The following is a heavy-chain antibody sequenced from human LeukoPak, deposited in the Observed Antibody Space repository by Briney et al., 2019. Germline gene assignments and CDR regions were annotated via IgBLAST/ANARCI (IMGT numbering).Heavy chain of an antibody. V-gene: IGHV3-23*01. CDR1: GFTFSSYA. CDR2: ISGSGGST. J-gene: IGHJ3*02. Sequence: GGSLRLSCAASGFTFSSYAMSWVRQAPGKGLEWVSAISGSGGSTYYADSVRGRFTISRDNSKNTLYLQMNSLRAEDTAVYYCAKNLYSGSYYDAFDIWGQGTMDTVSS. CDR3: AKNLYSGSYYDAFDI. D-gene: IGHD1-26*01.